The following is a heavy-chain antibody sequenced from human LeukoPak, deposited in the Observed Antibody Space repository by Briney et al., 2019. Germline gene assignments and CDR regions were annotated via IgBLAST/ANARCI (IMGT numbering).Heavy chain of an antibody. CDR1: GYTFTRYY. Sequence: GASVKVSCKASGYTFTRYYIHWVRQAPGQGLEWMGIINPSAGGATYAQKFQGRVTMTRDTSTSTVYMEVSSLRSEDTAVYYCARDPDPADDSSGYCCDYWGQGTLVTVSS. V-gene: IGHV1-46*01. CDR3: ARDPDPADDSSGYCCDY. D-gene: IGHD3-22*01. J-gene: IGHJ4*02. CDR2: INPSAGGA.